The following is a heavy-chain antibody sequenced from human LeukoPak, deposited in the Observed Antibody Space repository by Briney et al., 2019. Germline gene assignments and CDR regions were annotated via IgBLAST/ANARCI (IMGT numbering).Heavy chain of an antibody. CDR3: ASDYFDRTGYYGFIY. J-gene: IGHJ4*02. Sequence: SETLSLTCTVSGGALTDYHWIWIRQPPGEGLEWSLRLYTSGSTNYNPPLKSRVSMSVDTSKKQFSLRLSSVAAADTAIYYCASDYFDRTGYYGFIYWGQGSLVSISS. CDR2: LYTSGST. CDR1: GGALTDYH. V-gene: IGHV4-4*07. D-gene: IGHD3-22*01.